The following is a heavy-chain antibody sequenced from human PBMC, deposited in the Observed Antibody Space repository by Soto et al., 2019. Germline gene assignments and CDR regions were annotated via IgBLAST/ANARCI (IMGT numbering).Heavy chain of an antibody. Sequence: QVQLQQWGAGLLKPSETLSLTCAVYGGSFSGYYWSWIRQPPGKGLEWIGEINHSGSTNYNPSLKSRVTISVDTSKNQFSLKLSSVTAADTAVYYCAREILGYCSGGSCYSSDWFDPWGQGTLVTVPS. V-gene: IGHV4-34*01. J-gene: IGHJ5*02. D-gene: IGHD2-15*01. CDR3: AREILGYCSGGSCYSSDWFDP. CDR2: INHSGST. CDR1: GGSFSGYY.